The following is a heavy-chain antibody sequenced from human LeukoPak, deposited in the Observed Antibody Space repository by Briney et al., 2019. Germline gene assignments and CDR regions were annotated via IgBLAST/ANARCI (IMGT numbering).Heavy chain of an antibody. V-gene: IGHV4-59*01. CDR1: GGSISSYY. J-gene: IGHJ6*02. CDR2: IYYSGST. CDR3: ARDAGHQLSRRNYYAMDV. Sequence: PSETLSFNCTVSGGSISSYYWSWIRQPQGQGLEWFGYIYYSGSTNYNPSLKSRVTISVDTSKNQFSLKLSSVTAADTAVYYCARDAGHQLSRRNYYAMDVWGQGTTVTVSS. D-gene: IGHD1-1*01.